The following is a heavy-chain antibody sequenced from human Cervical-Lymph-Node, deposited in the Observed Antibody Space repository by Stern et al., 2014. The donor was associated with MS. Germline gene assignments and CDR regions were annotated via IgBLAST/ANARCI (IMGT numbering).Heavy chain of an antibody. CDR1: GFSLSASW. CDR3: AKGAGWLFDF. Sequence: EVQLVESGGGLVQPGGSLRLSCAASGFSLSASWMTWFRQAPGTGLEWVANIKQDGTNKAYVDSVKGRFTISRDNAKNALYLQMNSLRAEDTAVYYCAKGAGWLFDFWGHGTLVTVSS. D-gene: IGHD2-15*01. CDR2: IKQDGTNK. J-gene: IGHJ4*01. V-gene: IGHV3-7*01.